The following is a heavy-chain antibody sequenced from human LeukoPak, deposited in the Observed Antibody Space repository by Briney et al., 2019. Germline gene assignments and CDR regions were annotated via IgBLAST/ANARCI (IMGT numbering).Heavy chain of an antibody. J-gene: IGHJ4*02. CDR2: ISESGSGT. V-gene: IGHV3-23*01. CDR3: AKGVFGVNRAFDY. D-gene: IGHD3-3*01. CDR1: RFTFSSYA. Sequence: GGSLRLSCAGSRFTFSSYAMSWVRQAPGKGLEWVSAISESGSGTYCADSVKGRFTISRDNSKNTLYLRMNSLRVDDTALYYCAKGVFGVNRAFDYWGQGTLVTVSS.